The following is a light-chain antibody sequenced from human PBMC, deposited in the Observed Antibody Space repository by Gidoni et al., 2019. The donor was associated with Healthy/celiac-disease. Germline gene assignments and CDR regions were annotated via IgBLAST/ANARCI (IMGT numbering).Light chain of an antibody. Sequence: IVMTQSPLSLPVTPGEPASISCRSSQSLLHSNGYNYLDWYLQKPGQSPQLLNYLGSNRASGVPDRFSGSGSGTDCTMKISRVEAEDVGVYYCMQALQAPYTFGQGTKLEIK. CDR2: LGS. CDR1: QSLLHSNGYNY. J-gene: IGKJ2*01. CDR3: MQALQAPYT. V-gene: IGKV2-28*01.